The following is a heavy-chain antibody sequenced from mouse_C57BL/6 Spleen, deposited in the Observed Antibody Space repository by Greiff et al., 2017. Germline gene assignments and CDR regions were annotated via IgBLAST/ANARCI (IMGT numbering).Heavy chain of an antibody. Sequence: VQLQQSGAELVRPGTSVKVSCKASGYAFTNYLIEWVKQRPGQGLEWIGVINPGSGGTNYNEKFKGKATLTADKSSSTAYMQLSRLTSEDSAVYFWARGGKTQATEYWGQGTTLTVSS. CDR1: GYAFTNYL. D-gene: IGHD3-2*02. V-gene: IGHV1-54*01. CDR3: ARGGKTQATEY. CDR2: INPGSGGT. J-gene: IGHJ2*01.